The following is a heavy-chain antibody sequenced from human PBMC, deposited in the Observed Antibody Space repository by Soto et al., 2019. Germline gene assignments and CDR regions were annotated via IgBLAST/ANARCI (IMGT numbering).Heavy chain of an antibody. Sequence: QITLKESGPTLVKPTQTLTLTCSFSGFSLSTRGVGVGWIRQPPGKALEWLALIYWDDDRRYSPSLKSRLTITKDISKNQVVLTMHNMVPVDTATYYCARSLWFGELLWRQGTRVNVSS. V-gene: IGHV2-5*02. J-gene: IGHJ4*02. CDR3: ARSLWFGELL. CDR1: GFSLSTRGVG. CDR2: IYWDDDR. D-gene: IGHD3-10*01.